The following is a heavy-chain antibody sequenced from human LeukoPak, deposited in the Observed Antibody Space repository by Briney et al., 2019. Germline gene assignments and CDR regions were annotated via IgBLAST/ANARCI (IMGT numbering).Heavy chain of an antibody. J-gene: IGHJ4*02. CDR2: IKHDGSEK. CDR1: GFTFSDYY. CDR3: ATDRGWRTSGYYLYYFEY. Sequence: QAGGSLRLSCAASGFTFSDYYMSWIRQAPGKGLEWVASIKHDGSEKYHVDSVRGRFTISRDNTKNLLYLQMSSLRAEDTAVYYCATDRGWRTSGYYLYYFEYWGQGTLVTFSS. V-gene: IGHV3-7*01. D-gene: IGHD3-3*01.